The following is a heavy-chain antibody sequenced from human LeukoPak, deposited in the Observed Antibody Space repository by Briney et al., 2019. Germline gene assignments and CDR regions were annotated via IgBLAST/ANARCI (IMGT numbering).Heavy chain of an antibody. J-gene: IGHJ4*02. CDR2: IYSGGST. Sequence: PGGSLRLSCAASGFTVSSNYMSWVRQAPGKGLEWVSLIYSGGSTYYADSVKGRFTISRDNSKNTLYLQMNSLRDEDTAVHYCARDLIAVAGYIDYWGQGTLVTVSS. CDR1: GFTVSSNY. D-gene: IGHD6-19*01. CDR3: ARDLIAVAGYIDY. V-gene: IGHV3-66*01.